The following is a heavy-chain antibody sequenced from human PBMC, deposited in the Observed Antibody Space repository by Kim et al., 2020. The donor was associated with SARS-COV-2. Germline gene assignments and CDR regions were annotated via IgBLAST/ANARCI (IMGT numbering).Heavy chain of an antibody. Sequence: GGSLRLSCAASGFTFDDYAMHWVRQAPGKGLEWVSGISWNSGSIGYADSVKGLFTISRDNAKNSLYLQMNSLRAEDTALYYCAKVLDPLLWYGMDVWGQGTTVTVSS. CDR1: GFTFDDYA. CDR2: ISWNSGSI. J-gene: IGHJ6*02. D-gene: IGHD3-10*01. V-gene: IGHV3-9*01. CDR3: AKVLDPLLWYGMDV.